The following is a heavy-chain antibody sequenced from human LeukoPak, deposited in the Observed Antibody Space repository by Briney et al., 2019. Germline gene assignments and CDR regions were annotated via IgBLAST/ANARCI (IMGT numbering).Heavy chain of an antibody. J-gene: IGHJ4*02. CDR2: IYYSGSI. Sequence: SETLSLTCTVSGGSISSSSHYWGWIRQPPGKGLEWIGSIYYSGSIYYNPSLKSRVTISVDTSKNQFSLKLTSVTAADTAVYYCARLSGWYHYWGQGTLVTVSS. CDR1: GGSISSSSHY. CDR3: ARLSGWYHY. D-gene: IGHD6-19*01. V-gene: IGHV4-39*01.